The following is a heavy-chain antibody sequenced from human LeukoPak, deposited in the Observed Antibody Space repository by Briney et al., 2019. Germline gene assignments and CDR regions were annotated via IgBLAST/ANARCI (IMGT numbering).Heavy chain of an antibody. Sequence: GGSLRLSCAASGFTFSNAWMSWVRQAPGKGLEWVGRIKSKTDGGTTDYAAPVKGRFTISRDDSKGIAYLQMNSLRPEDTAVYYCTRDQTPYYWGQGTLVTVSS. CDR3: TRDQTPYY. V-gene: IGHV3-15*01. CDR1: GFTFSNAW. CDR2: IKSKTDGGTT. J-gene: IGHJ4*02.